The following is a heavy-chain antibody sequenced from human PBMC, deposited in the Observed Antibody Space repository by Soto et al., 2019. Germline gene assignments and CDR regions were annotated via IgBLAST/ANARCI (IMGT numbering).Heavy chain of an antibody. V-gene: IGHV3-23*01. CDR3: AKWPEADFWSAYYINYYYYMDV. D-gene: IGHD3-3*01. Sequence: GGSLRLSCAASGFTFSSYAMSWVRQVPGKGLEWVSVISGSGDSTYYADSVKGRFTISRDNSKNTVYLQMNSLRAEDTAVYYCAKWPEADFWSAYYINYYYYMDVWGKGTTVTVSS. CDR2: ISGSGDST. CDR1: GFTFSSYA. J-gene: IGHJ6*03.